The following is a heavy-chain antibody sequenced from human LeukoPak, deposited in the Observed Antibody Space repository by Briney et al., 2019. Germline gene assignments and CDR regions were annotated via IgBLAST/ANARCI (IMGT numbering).Heavy chain of an antibody. J-gene: IGHJ5*02. CDR3: ARSYFGRGFDYDFWSGYYNWFDP. CDR1: GYSFTSYW. CDR2: IYPGDSDT. Sequence: GESLKISCKGSGYSFTSYWIGWVRQMPGKGLEWMGIIYPGDSDTRYSPSFQGQVTISADKSISTAYLQWSSLKASDTAMYYCARSYFGRGFDYDFWSGYYNWFDPWGQGTLVTVSS. V-gene: IGHV5-51*01. D-gene: IGHD3-3*01.